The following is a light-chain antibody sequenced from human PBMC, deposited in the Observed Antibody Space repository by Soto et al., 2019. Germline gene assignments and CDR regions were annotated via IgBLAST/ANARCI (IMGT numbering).Light chain of an antibody. CDR3: QKYNSVPG. CDR2: AAS. V-gene: IGKV1-27*01. J-gene: IGKJ3*01. Sequence: DIPMTQSPTSLSASVGARVTITCRASQGIRNFVAWYQQKPGKAPKLLIYAASTLQSGVPSRFSSSGSETDFTLYICSLQPEHVVTCSSQKYNSVPGFGAGPKVEIK. CDR1: QGIRNF.